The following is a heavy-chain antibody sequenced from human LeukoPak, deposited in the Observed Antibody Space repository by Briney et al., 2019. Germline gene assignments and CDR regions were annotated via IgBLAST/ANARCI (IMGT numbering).Heavy chain of an antibody. D-gene: IGHD6-19*01. CDR2: IYTSGST. Sequence: SSGTLFLTCTVSGGSISSYYWSWIRQPAGKGLEWIGRIYTSGSTNYSPSLKSRVTMSVDTSKNQFSLKLSSVTAADTAVYYCARWVFSSGWYSFDYWGQGTLVTVSS. CDR1: GGSISSYY. J-gene: IGHJ4*02. CDR3: ARWVFSSGWYSFDY. V-gene: IGHV4-4*07.